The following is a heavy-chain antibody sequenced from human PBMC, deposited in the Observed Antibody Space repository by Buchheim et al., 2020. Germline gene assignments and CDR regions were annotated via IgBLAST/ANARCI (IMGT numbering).Heavy chain of an antibody. CDR2: ISYDGSNK. V-gene: IGHV3-30*18. D-gene: IGHD6-19*01. Sequence: QVQLVESGGGVVQPGRSLRLSCAASGFTFSSYGMHWVRPAPGKGLEWVAVISYDGSNKYYADSVRGRFTLYSDNSEHTLCLQMNSLRAEDTAVYYCAKDSQWLKPEYFDCWGQGTL. J-gene: IGHJ4*02. CDR1: GFTFSSYG. CDR3: AKDSQWLKPEYFDC.